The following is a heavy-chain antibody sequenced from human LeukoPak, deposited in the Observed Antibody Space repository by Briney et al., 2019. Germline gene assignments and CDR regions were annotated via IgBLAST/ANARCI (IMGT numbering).Heavy chain of an antibody. D-gene: IGHD1-26*01. Sequence: GGSLRLSCAASGFTFNNYAMSWARQAPGRGLEWVSLIGSGGDDTYYADFVKGRFTISRDNSKNTLYLQVNSLRAEDTALYYCAKGSGGRYPFSGLFDYWGRGTLVTVSS. CDR2: IGSGGDDT. V-gene: IGHV3-23*01. CDR1: GFTFNNYA. CDR3: AKGSGGRYPFSGLFDY. J-gene: IGHJ4*02.